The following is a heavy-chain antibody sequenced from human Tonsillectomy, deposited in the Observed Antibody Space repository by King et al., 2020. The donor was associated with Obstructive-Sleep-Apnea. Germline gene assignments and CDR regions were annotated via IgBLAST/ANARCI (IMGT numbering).Heavy chain of an antibody. J-gene: IGHJ4*02. CDR1: GFTFSIYS. Sequence: VQLVESGGGLVKPGGSLRLSCAASGFTFSIYSMNWVRQAPGKGLEWVSSISSSSSYIYYPDSVKGRFTISRDNAKNSLYLQMNSLRAEDTAVYYCARGGTTVCPFDYWGQGTLVTVSS. V-gene: IGHV3-21*01. CDR3: ARGGTTVCPFDY. D-gene: IGHD4-17*01. CDR2: ISSSSSYI.